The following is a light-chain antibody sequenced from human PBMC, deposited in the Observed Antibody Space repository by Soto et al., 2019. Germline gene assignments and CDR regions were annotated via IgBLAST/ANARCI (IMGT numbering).Light chain of an antibody. J-gene: IGKJ1*01. CDR3: QQYNDWLWT. V-gene: IGKV3-15*01. CDR1: QSGTYN. CDR2: GAS. Sequence: ETMLTQSPATLSASPGERVTLSCGATQSGTYNLAWYQPKPGQAPRXLIYGASTRATGIPARFSGRGSGTELTITITSLQSEDFEVYYCQQYNDWLWTFGQGTKGDNK.